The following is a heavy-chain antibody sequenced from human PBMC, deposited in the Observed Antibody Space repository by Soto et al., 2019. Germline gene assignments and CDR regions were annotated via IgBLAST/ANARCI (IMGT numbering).Heavy chain of an antibody. V-gene: IGHV3-23*01. J-gene: IGHJ6*02. CDR2: ISGSGGST. Sequence: EVQLLESGGGLVQPGGSLRLSCAASGFTFSSYAMSWVRQAPGKGLEWVSAISGSGGSTYYADSVKGRFTISRDNANNARYPEIKCLTAADTAVYYCAKELQLWFYGKDVCSRGSTGTVSS. CDR3: AKELQLWFYGKDV. D-gene: IGHD5-18*01. CDR1: GFTFSSYA.